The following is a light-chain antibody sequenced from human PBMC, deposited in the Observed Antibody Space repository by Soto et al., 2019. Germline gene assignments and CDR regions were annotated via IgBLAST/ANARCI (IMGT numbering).Light chain of an antibody. Sequence: DIQVTQSPSSLSASVGDRVTITCRASQSISSYLNWYQQKPGKAPKLLIYAASSLQGGVPSRFSGSGSGTDFTLTISSLQPEDFATYYCQQSYSGPETFGQGTKVEI. CDR3: QQSYSGPET. CDR2: AAS. CDR1: QSISSY. V-gene: IGKV1-39*01. J-gene: IGKJ1*01.